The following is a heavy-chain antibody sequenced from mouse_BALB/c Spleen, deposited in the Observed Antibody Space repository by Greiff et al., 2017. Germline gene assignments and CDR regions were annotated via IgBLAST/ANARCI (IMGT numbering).Heavy chain of an antibody. CDR1: GYSITSGYS. V-gene: IGHV3-1*02. CDR2: IHYSGST. J-gene: IGHJ4*01. Sequence: VQLKESGPDLVKPSQSLSLTCTVTGYSITSGYSWHWIRQFPGNKLEWMGYIHYSGSTNYNPSLKSRISITRDTSNNQFFLELNSVTTEDTATYYCARGGWLLQCSRYYYAMDYRGQGTSVTVSS. D-gene: IGHD2-3*01. CDR3: ARGGWLLQCSRYYYAMDY.